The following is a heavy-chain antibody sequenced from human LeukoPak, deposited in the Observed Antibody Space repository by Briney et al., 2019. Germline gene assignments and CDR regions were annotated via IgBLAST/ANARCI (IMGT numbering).Heavy chain of an antibody. Sequence: GGSLRLSCAASGFTFSDYYMSWIRQAPGKGLEWVSYISSSGSTIYYADSVKGRFTISRDNAKNSLYLQMNSLRAEDTAVYYCAKGVTTVTIYLDYWGQGTLVTVSS. V-gene: IGHV3-11*01. D-gene: IGHD4-17*01. CDR2: ISSSGSTI. CDR3: AKGVTTVTIYLDY. CDR1: GFTFSDYY. J-gene: IGHJ4*02.